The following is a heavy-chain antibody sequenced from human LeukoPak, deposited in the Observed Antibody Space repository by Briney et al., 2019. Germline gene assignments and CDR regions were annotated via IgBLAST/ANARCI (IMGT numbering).Heavy chain of an antibody. Sequence: GGSLRLSCGASGFPFSIYGMHWVRQSSGKGLEWVAVIWNDGSNKYYADSVKGRFTISRDNPKNTLFLQMNSLRAEDTAVYYCARASGSFDYWGQGTLVTVSS. V-gene: IGHV3-33*01. J-gene: IGHJ4*02. CDR2: IWNDGSNK. D-gene: IGHD1-26*01. CDR3: ARASGSFDY. CDR1: GFPFSIYG.